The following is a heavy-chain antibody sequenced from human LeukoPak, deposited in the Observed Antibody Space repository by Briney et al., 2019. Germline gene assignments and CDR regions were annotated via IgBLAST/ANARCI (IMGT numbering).Heavy chain of an antibody. V-gene: IGHV4-34*01. CDR2: INHSGST. CDR1: GGSFSGYY. CDR3: AREEYSSSSGRYFDY. D-gene: IGHD6-6*01. J-gene: IGHJ4*02. Sequence: SETLSLTCAVYGGSFSGYYWSWIRQPPGEGLEWIGEINHSGSTSYNPSLKSRVTISVDTSKNQFSLKLSSVTAADTAVYYCAREEYSSSSGRYFDYWGQGTLVTVSS.